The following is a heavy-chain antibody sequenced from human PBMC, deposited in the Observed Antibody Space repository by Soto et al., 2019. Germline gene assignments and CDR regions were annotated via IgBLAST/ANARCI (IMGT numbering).Heavy chain of an antibody. CDR3: ARSRGYNWNYLDYYYYMDV. V-gene: IGHV3-11*01. CDR1: GFTFSDYY. Sequence: GGSLRLSCAASGFTFSDYYMSWIRQAPGKGLEWVSYISSSGSTIYYADSVKGRFTISRDNAKNSLYLQMNSLRAEDTAVYYCARSRGYNWNYLDYYYYMDVWGKGTTVTVSS. D-gene: IGHD1-7*01. J-gene: IGHJ6*03. CDR2: ISSSGSTI.